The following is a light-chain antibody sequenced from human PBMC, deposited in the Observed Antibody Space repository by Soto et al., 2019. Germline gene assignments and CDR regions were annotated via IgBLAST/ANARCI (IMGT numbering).Light chain of an antibody. Sequence: EIVMTQSPATLSVSPGERATLSCRASQTVSSNLAWYQQKPGQAPRLLIYGASTRAPGIPARFSGSGSGTEFTLTISSLQSEDFAVYYCQQYNDWPPFTIGPGTRVGIK. CDR2: GAS. V-gene: IGKV3-15*01. CDR3: QQYNDWPPFT. CDR1: QTVSSN. J-gene: IGKJ3*01.